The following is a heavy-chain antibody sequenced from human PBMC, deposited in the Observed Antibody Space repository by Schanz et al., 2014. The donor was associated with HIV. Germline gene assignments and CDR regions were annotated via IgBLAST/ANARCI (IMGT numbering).Heavy chain of an antibody. V-gene: IGHV3-23*01. CDR1: GFSFSSYA. CDR3: AIRTPMISFGAFDI. Sequence: EVQLLEAGGGLVQPGGSLRLSCAAAGFSFSSYAMSWVRQAPRKGLEWVSGISAGVGTASYADSVKGRFTISRDNSKKMLFLQMNRLRAEDTAVYYCAIRTPMISFGAFDIWGRGTMVTVSS. J-gene: IGHJ3*02. CDR2: ISAGVGTA. D-gene: IGHD3-16*01.